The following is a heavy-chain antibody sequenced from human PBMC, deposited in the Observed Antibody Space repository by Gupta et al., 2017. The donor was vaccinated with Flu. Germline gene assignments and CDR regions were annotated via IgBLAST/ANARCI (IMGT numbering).Heavy chain of an antibody. D-gene: IGHD2-2*01. J-gene: IGHJ4*02. Sequence: QVQLVQSGAEVKKPGASVKVSCKASGYTFTGYYMHWVRQAPGPGIEWMGWINPNSGGTNYAQKFQGRVTMTRDTSISTAYMELSRLRSDDTAVYYCARKLSVVPAATVGSSWPPFDYWGQGTLVTVSS. CDR2: INPNSGGT. CDR3: ARKLSVVPAATVGSSWPPFDY. CDR1: GYTFTGYY. V-gene: IGHV1-2*02.